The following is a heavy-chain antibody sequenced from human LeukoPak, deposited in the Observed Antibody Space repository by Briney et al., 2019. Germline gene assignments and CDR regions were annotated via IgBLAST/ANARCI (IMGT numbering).Heavy chain of an antibody. CDR3: ARGYHDFSGYWLSYFDY. D-gene: IGHD3-22*01. CDR1: GGSISSYY. V-gene: IGHV4-59*01. J-gene: IGHJ4*02. Sequence: MTSETLSLTCSVSGGSISSYYWSWIRQPPGKGLEWIGNIYYSGSTNYNPSLKSRVTISVDTSKHQFSLKLNSVTAADTAVYYCARGYHDFSGYWLSYFDYWGQGTLVTVSS. CDR2: IYYSGST.